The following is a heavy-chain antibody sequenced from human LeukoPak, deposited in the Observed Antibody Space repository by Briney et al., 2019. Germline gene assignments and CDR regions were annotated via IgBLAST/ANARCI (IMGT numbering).Heavy chain of an antibody. Sequence: QTGGSLRLSCVASGFTFNTYAMSWVRQAPGKGLEWVSSISGSGDTTYYTGSVKGRFTISRDNSNNTLSLQMNTLRADDTALYYCAKDLTSPVGHVVKDAFNFWGHGTMVFVSS. CDR2: ISGSGDTT. CDR3: AKDLTSPVGHVVKDAFNF. J-gene: IGHJ3*01. CDR1: GFTFNTYA. V-gene: IGHV3-23*01. D-gene: IGHD3/OR15-3a*01.